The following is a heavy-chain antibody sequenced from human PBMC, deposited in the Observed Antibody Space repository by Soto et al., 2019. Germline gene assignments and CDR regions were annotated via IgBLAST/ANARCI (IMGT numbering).Heavy chain of an antibody. CDR1: GFRLAELS. J-gene: IGHJ3*02. D-gene: IGHD1-1*01. Sequence: SVKVSCKDCGFRLAELSMHWARQAPGKGLEWMGGFDPEDGETIYAQKFQGRVTMTEDTSTDTAYMELSSLRSEDTAVYYGATVWNDKYDAFDIRGKGTMVTVSS. CDR3: ATVWNDKYDAFDI. V-gene: IGHV1-24*01. CDR2: FDPEDGET.